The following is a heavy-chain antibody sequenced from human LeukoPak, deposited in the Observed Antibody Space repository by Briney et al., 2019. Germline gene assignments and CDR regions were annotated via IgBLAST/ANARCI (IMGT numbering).Heavy chain of an antibody. D-gene: IGHD3-9*01. CDR3: AREPIRVFDYFDL. V-gene: IGHV1-2*02. Sequence: ASVKVSCKASGYSFIDYYMHWVRQAPGRGLEWMGCVNLDSGVTDYAQKFQGRITMTRDTSISTAYMDLSSLKSDDTGIYFCAREPIRVFDYFDLWGRGTLVTVSS. CDR1: GYSFIDYY. CDR2: VNLDSGVT. J-gene: IGHJ2*01.